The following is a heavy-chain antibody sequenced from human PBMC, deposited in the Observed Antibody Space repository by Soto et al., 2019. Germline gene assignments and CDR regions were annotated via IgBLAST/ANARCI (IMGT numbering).Heavy chain of an antibody. CDR1: GYTFPSST. D-gene: IGHD4-17*01. V-gene: IGHV1-18*01. CDR2: INAYSGDR. Sequence: QGELVQSGAEVKKPGASVKVSCKASGYTFPSSTISWLRQAPGQGLEWLGWINAYSGDRKFAQRFQGRVTMTTDTSTSTAYWELTSRTSDDTAIYYCASANYGDSDYWGQGTLLTVSS. CDR3: ASANYGDSDY. J-gene: IGHJ4*02.